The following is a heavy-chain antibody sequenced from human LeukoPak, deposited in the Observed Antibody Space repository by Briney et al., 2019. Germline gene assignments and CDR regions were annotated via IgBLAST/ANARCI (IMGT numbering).Heavy chain of an antibody. V-gene: IGHV3-66*01. D-gene: IGHD3-3*01. CDR1: GFSVTTSY. J-gene: IGHJ4*02. Sequence: PGRSLRLSCAASGFSVTTSYMSWVRQAPGKGLEWVSVTYSGGSTSHADSVTGRFTVSRDDSKNMVYLQMNSMRHDDTAVYYCARTYYDYRVGTNYFDYWGQGTLVTVSS. CDR3: ARTYYDYRVGTNYFDY. CDR2: TYSGGST.